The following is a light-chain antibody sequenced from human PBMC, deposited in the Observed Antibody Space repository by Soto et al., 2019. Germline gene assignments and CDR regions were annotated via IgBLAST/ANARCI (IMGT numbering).Light chain of an antibody. V-gene: IGLV1-47*01. CDR1: ASTIGRNY. CDR2: RNS. CDR3: AAWDDNLSGFYV. Sequence: QSVLTQSPSASGTPGQRVTISCSGSASTIGRNYVYWYQQLPGTAPKLLIYRNSQRPSGVPDRFSGSKSGTSASLAISGLRFEEEADYYCAAWDDNLSGFYVFGDGTKLTVL. J-gene: IGLJ1*01.